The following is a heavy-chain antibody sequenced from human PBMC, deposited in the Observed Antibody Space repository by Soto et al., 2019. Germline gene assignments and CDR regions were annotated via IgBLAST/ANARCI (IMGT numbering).Heavy chain of an antibody. CDR3: ARDRGTTVTEYYFDY. D-gene: IGHD4-17*01. J-gene: IGHJ4*02. CDR1: GFTFSSYG. Sequence: QVQLVESGGGVVQPGRSLRLSCAASGFTFSSYGMHWVRQAPGKGLEWVAVIWYDGSNKYYADSVKGRFTISRDNSKNTLYLQMNSLRAEDTAVYYCARDRGTTVTEYYFDYWCQGTLVTVSS. V-gene: IGHV3-33*01. CDR2: IWYDGSNK.